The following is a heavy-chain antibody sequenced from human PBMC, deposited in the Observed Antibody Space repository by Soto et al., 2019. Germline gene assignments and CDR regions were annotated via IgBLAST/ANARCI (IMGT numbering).Heavy chain of an antibody. D-gene: IGHD2-21*02. Sequence: GGSLRLSCAASGFTFSTHWMVWVRQPPGKGLEWVANIKQEGTETSYVDSVKGRFTISRDNAQNSLYLQMNSLRVEDTAVYYCARGGDSYIDYWGPGALVTVSS. V-gene: IGHV3-7*03. CDR2: IKQEGTET. CDR1: GFTFSTHW. CDR3: ARGGDSYIDY. J-gene: IGHJ4*02.